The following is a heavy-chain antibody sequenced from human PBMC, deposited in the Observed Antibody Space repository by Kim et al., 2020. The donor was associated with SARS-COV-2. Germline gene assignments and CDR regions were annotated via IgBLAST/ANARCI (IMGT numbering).Heavy chain of an antibody. CDR1: GFTFNTYA. Sequence: GGSLRLSCEASGFTFNTYAMYWVRQTPGKGLEWVAVISSDATNTYYSDSVRGRFTISRDNSKNTLYLQINSLRAEDTAVYYCARDTGYDYGSGSYNWFDP. V-gene: IGHV3-30*04. CDR2: ISSDATNT. CDR3: ARDTGYDYGSGSYNWFDP. J-gene: IGHJ5*02. D-gene: IGHD3-10*01.